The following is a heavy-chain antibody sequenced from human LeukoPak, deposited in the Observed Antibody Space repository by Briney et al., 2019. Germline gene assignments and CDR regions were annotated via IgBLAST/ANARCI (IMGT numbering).Heavy chain of an antibody. D-gene: IGHD3-10*01. CDR2: IRSKANSYAT. J-gene: IGHJ4*02. Sequence: GGSLRLSCAASGFTFSGSAIHWVRQASGKGLEWVGRIRSKANSYATAYAASVKGRFTISRDDSKNTAYLQMNSLKTEDTAVYYCTCLITMVRGVIGLLNVNWGQGTLVTVSS. CDR1: GFTFSGSA. CDR3: TCLITMVRGVIGLLNVN. V-gene: IGHV3-73*01.